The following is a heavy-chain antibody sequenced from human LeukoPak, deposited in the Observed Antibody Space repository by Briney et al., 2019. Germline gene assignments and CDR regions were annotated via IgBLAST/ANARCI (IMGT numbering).Heavy chain of an antibody. CDR2: ISGGGGTT. D-gene: IGHD2-15*01. V-gene: IGHV3-23*01. Sequence: PGGSLRLSCAASGFTFTSYAMSWVRQAPGKGLEWVSGISGGGGTTYYADSVKGRFTISSDNSKNTLYLQMNSLRAEDTAVYYCAKGQLYLLPHYFDYWGQGTLVTVSS. CDR1: GFTFTSYA. CDR3: AKGQLYLLPHYFDY. J-gene: IGHJ4*02.